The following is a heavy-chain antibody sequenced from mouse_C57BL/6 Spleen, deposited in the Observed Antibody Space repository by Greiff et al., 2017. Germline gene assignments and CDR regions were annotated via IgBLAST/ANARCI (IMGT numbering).Heavy chain of an antibody. J-gene: IGHJ3*01. CDR3: ARRSDGLLATWFAY. CDR2: INPNNGGT. V-gene: IGHV1-18*01. Sequence: EVQLQQSGPELVKPGASVKIPCKASGYTFTDYNMDWVKQSHGKSLEWIGDINPNNGGTIYNQKFKGKATLTVDKSSSTAYMELRSLTSEDTAVYYCARRSDGLLATWFAYWGQGTLVTVSA. D-gene: IGHD2-3*01. CDR1: GYTFTDYN.